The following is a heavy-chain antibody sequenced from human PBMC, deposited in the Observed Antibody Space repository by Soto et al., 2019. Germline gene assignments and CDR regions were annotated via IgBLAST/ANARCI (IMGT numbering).Heavy chain of an antibody. D-gene: IGHD3-22*01. CDR1: GYSVTSYW. CDR2: IDPSDSYT. V-gene: IGHV5-10-1*01. CDR3: ARHGPYDRGWFHP. Sequence: PGEALKISCKGSGYSVTSYWSSWVRQMPGKGLEWMGRIDPSDSYTNYSPSFQGHVTISADKSISTAYLQWSSLNASDTVMYYCARHGPYDRGWFHPWGQGTLVTVSS. J-gene: IGHJ5*02.